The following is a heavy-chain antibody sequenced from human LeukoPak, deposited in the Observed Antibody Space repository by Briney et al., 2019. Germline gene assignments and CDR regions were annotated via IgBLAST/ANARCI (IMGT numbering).Heavy chain of an antibody. CDR2: ISSSSSTI. Sequence: PGGSLRLSCVASGLTVSSYSMNWVRQAPGKGLEWVSYISSSSSTIYYADSEKGRFTISRDNAKNSLDLQMNSLRDEDTAVYYCARARASGRSGFDYWGQGTLVTVSS. J-gene: IGHJ4*02. CDR3: ARARASGRSGFDY. CDR1: GLTVSSYS. D-gene: IGHD2-15*01. V-gene: IGHV3-48*02.